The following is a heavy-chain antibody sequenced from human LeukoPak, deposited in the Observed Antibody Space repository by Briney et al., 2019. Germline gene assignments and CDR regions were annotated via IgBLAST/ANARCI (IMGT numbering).Heavy chain of an antibody. Sequence: GGSLRLSCAASGFTFSRYSMNWVRQAPGKGLEWVSYISSSGSTIYYADSVKGRFTISRDNDKNSLYLQMNSLRAEDTAVYYCQRKRYYGSGSYYLFDSWGEGTLVTVSS. V-gene: IGHV3-48*04. D-gene: IGHD3-10*01. CDR2: ISSSGSTI. CDR1: GFTFSRYS. J-gene: IGHJ4*02. CDR3: QRKRYYGSGSYYLFDS.